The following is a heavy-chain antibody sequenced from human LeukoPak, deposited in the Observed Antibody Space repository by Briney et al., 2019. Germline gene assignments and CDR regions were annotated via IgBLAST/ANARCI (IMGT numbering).Heavy chain of an antibody. V-gene: IGHV3-9*01. J-gene: IGHJ4*02. CDR2: LSWNGATV. Sequence: GGSLRLSCAASGFTFDDYAMHWVRQAPGKGLEWVSGLSWNGATVGYADSVKGRFTISRDNTKNSLYLQMNSLRAEDTAVYYCARAPTVLVGYCSSASCQADYWGQGTLVTVSS. D-gene: IGHD2-2*01. CDR1: GFTFDDYA. CDR3: ARAPTVLVGYCSSASCQADY.